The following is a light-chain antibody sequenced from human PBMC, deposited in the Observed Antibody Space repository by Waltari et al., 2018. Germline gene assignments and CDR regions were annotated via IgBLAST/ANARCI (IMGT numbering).Light chain of an antibody. CDR3: TSYESGGTWV. CDR2: DVI. V-gene: IGLV2-14*03. CDR1: SSDIGGYNY. J-gene: IGLJ3*02. Sequence: QSALTQPASVSGSPGQSITISCTGTSSDIGGYNYVSWYQQHPGKAPKVMIYDVIKRPSGVSIRFSGPKSRNTASLTISGLQADDEADYYCTSYESGGTWVFGGGTKVTV.